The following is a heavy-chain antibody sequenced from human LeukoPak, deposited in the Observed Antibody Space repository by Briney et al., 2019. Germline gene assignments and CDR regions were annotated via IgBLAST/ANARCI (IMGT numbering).Heavy chain of an antibody. Sequence: PGRSLRLSCAASGFLFSGYGIHWVRQAPGKGLEWVAIIWYDGSNKYYADSVKGRFTISRDNSKNTLFLQMNSLRAEDTAVYYCARDACPNGVCHSTYGIDVWGQGTTVTVSS. D-gene: IGHD2-8*01. CDR2: IWYDGSNK. J-gene: IGHJ6*02. CDR3: ARDACPNGVCHSTYGIDV. V-gene: IGHV3-33*01. CDR1: GFLFSGYG.